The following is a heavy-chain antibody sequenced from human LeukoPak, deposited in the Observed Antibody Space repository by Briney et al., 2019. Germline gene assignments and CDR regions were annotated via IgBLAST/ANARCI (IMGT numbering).Heavy chain of an antibody. J-gene: IGHJ4*02. CDR2: IIPIFGTA. Sequence: ASVKVSCKASGGTFSSYAISWVRQAPGQGLEWMGGIIPIFGTANYAQKFQGRVTITADEPTSTAYMELSSLRSEDTAVYYCARAGSQTAYSFDYWGQGTLVTVSS. V-gene: IGHV1-69*13. CDR1: GGTFSSYA. D-gene: IGHD1-26*01. CDR3: ARAGSQTAYSFDY.